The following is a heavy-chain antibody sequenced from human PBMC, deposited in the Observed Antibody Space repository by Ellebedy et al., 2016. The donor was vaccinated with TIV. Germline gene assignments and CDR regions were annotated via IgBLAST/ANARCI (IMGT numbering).Heavy chain of an antibody. CDR3: ARGQWLVRPLDY. J-gene: IGHJ4*02. Sequence: ASVKVSCKASGYTFTSYYMHWVRQPAGQGLEWMGWINPNSGGTNYAQKFQGRVTMTRDTSITTAYMELSRLRSDDTAMYYCARGQWLVRPLDYWGQGTPVTVSS. CDR1: GYTFTSYY. V-gene: IGHV1-2*02. D-gene: IGHD6-19*01. CDR2: INPNSGGT.